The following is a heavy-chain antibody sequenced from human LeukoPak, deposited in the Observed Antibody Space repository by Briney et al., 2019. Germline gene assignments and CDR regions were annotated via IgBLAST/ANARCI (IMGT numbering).Heavy chain of an antibody. J-gene: IGHJ4*02. CDR2: INAGNGNT. D-gene: IGHD4-17*01. CDR1: GYTFTSYG. CDR3: ARGRYGDYPDY. V-gene: IGHV1-3*01. Sequence: ASVKVSCKASGYTFTSYGISWVRQAPGQRLEWMGWINAGNGNTKYSQKFQGRVTITRDTSASTAYMELSSLRSEDTAVYYCARGRYGDYPDYWGQGTLVTVSS.